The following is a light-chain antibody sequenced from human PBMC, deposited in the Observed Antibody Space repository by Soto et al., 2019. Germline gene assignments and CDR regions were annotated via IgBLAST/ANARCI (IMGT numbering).Light chain of an antibody. J-gene: IGLJ2*01. V-gene: IGLV2-14*01. CDR2: EAS. CDR1: SSDVGSYRY. Sequence: QSALTQPASVSGSPGQSITISCTGSSSDVGSYRYVSWYQYHPGKAPKLLIYEASNRPSGVSNRFSGSTSGNTASLTISGLQAEDEGEYYCNSYTSTNTRWVFGGGTKLTVL. CDR3: NSYTSTNTRWV.